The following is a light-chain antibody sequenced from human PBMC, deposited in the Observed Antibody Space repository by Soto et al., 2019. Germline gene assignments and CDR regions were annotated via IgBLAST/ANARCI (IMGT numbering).Light chain of an antibody. CDR2: DAS. J-gene: IGKJ3*01. Sequence: QITQSPSTLSASVGDRATITCRASQSIDTWLAWYQQKPGKAPRLLIYDASDLESGVPSRFSGSGSGTEFTLTINGLQTDDIATYYCQQYENFSPTFGPGTKVDIK. V-gene: IGKV1-5*01. CDR3: QQYENFSPT. CDR1: QSIDTW.